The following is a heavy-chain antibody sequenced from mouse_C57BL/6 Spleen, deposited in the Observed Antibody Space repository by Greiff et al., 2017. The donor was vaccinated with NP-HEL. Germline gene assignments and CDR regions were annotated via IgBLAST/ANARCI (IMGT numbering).Heavy chain of an antibody. V-gene: IGHV10-1*01. CDR3: VRTLYYSSWAMDY. CDR2: IRSKSNNYAT. D-gene: IGHD2-5*01. CDR1: GFSFNTYA. J-gene: IGHJ4*01. Sequence: DVMLVESGGGLVQPKGSLKLSCAASGFSFNTYAMNWVRQAPGKGLEWVARIRSKSNNYATYYADSVKDRFTISRDDSESMLYLQMNNLKTEDTAMYYCVRTLYYSSWAMDYWGQGTSVTVSS.